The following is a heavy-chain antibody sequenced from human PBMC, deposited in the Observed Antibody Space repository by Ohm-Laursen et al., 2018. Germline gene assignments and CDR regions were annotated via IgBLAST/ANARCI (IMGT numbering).Heavy chain of an antibody. V-gene: IGHV4-4*08. CDR1: GASISSYY. CDR2: FYHSGGT. Sequence: TLSLTCSVSGASISSYYWTWIRQPPGKGLEWIGHFYHSGGTNNNPSFKSRVTTSIDTSKNQVSLNLNSVTAEDTAVYYCARGEEMTTISTFDIWGQGTMVTVSS. CDR3: ARGEEMTTISTFDI. D-gene: IGHD5-24*01. J-gene: IGHJ3*02.